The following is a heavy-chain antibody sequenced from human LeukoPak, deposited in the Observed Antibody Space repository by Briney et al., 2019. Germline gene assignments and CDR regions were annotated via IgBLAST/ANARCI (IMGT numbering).Heavy chain of an antibody. CDR1: GGTFSSYA. V-gene: IGHV1-69*06. CDR2: IIPIFGTA. CDR3: ARATVTTDYYYYGMDV. Sequence: SVKVSCKASGGTFSSYAISWVRQAPGQGLEWMGGIIPIFGTANYAQKFQGRVTITADKSTSTAYMEPSSLRSEDTAVYYCARATVTTDYYYYGMDVWGKGTTVTVSS. D-gene: IGHD4-17*01. J-gene: IGHJ6*04.